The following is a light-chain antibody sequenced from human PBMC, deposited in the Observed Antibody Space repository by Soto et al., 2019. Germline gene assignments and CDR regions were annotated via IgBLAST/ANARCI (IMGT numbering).Light chain of an antibody. V-gene: IGLV2-18*02. CDR1: SSDVGSYNR. Sequence: QSALTQPPSVSGSPGQSVTISCTGTSSDVGSYNRVSWYQQPPGTAPKLMIYEVSNRPSGVPDRFSGSKSSNTASLTISGLQAEDEADYYCSSYTSSSTFVVFGGGTKLTVL. CDR3: SSYTSSSTFVV. J-gene: IGLJ2*01. CDR2: EVS.